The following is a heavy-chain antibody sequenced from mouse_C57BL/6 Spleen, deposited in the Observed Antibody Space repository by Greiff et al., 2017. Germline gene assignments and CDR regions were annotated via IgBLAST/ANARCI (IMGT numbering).Heavy chain of an antibody. D-gene: IGHD2-3*01. V-gene: IGHV10-1*01. J-gene: IGHJ3*01. CDR2: IRSKSNNYAT. CDR1: GFSFNTYA. Sequence: EVNLVESGGGLVQPKGSLTLSCAASGFSFNTYAMNWVRQAPGTGLEWVARIRSKSNNYATYYADSVKDRFTISRDDSESMLYLQMNNLKTEDTAMYYCVRQSGGYYGCAYWGQGTLVTVSA. CDR3: VRQSGGYYGCAY.